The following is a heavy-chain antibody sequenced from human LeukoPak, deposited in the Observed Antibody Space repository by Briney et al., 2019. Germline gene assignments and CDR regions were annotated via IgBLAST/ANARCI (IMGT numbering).Heavy chain of an antibody. Sequence: IPSETLSPTCAISGDSTSSDRYYGGWVRQPPGKGLEWIGNIYYSGSTYYNPSLKSRVTMSVDTSKNQFFLKLNSVTAADTAVYYCARGRPYSGGYHLDYWGQGTLVTVSA. CDR2: IYYSGST. J-gene: IGHJ4*02. CDR3: ARGRPYSGGYHLDY. D-gene: IGHD1-26*01. CDR1: GDSTSSDRYY. V-gene: IGHV4-39*01.